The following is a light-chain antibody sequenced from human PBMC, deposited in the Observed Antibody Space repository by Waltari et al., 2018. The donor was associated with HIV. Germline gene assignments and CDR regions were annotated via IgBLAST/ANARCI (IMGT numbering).Light chain of an antibody. J-gene: IGLJ3*02. CDR1: SSDVGSYNL. V-gene: IGLV2-23*01. Sequence: QSALTQPASVSGSPGQSITISCTGTSSDVGSYNLVSWYQQHPGKAPKLMIYEGSKRPSGVSKRFSGSKSGNTASRTISGLQAEDEADYYCCSYAGSSTSWVFGGGTKLTVL. CDR2: EGS. CDR3: CSYAGSSTSWV.